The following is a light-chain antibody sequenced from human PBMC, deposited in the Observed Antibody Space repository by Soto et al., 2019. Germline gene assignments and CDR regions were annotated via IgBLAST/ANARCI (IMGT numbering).Light chain of an antibody. CDR3: SSYTSSSTWV. CDR1: SSDVGGYNY. Sequence: QSVLTQPASVSGSPGQSITISCTGTSSDVGGYNYVSWYQHLPGKAPKLMIHEVSNRPSGVSNRFSGSKSGNTASLTISGLQVEDEADYYCSSYTSSSTWVFGGGTKLTLL. V-gene: IGLV2-14*01. CDR2: EVS. J-gene: IGLJ3*02.